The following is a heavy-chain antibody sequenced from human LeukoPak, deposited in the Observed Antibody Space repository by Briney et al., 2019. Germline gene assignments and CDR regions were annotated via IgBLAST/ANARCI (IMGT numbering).Heavy chain of an antibody. CDR3: ARISTYYDILTGYYRGRSVDY. CDR2: MNPNSGNT. CDR1: GYTFTSYD. J-gene: IGHJ4*02. Sequence: ASVKVSCKASGYTFTSYDINWVRQATGQGLEWMGWMNPNSGNTGYAQKFQGRVTMTRNTSISTAYMELSSLRSEDTAVYYCARISTYYDILTGYYRGRSVDYWGQGTLVTVSS. D-gene: IGHD3-9*01. V-gene: IGHV1-8*01.